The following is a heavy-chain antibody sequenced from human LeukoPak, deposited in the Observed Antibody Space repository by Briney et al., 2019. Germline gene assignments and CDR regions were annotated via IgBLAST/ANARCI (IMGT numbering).Heavy chain of an antibody. CDR3: ARDARFCSSTSCSYGMDV. CDR2: IRRSSSTI. J-gene: IGHJ6*02. D-gene: IGHD2-2*01. V-gene: IGHV3-48*04. Sequence: AGGSLRLSCAASGFTFSIYCMNWVRQAPGKGLEWVSYIRRSSSTIYYVDSVKGRFTISRDNAKNSLYLQMNSLKAEDTAVYYCARDARFCSSTSCSYGMDVWGQGTTVTVSS. CDR1: GFTFSIYC.